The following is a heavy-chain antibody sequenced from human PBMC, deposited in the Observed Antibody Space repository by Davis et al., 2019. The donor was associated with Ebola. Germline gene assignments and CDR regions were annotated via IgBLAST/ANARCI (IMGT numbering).Heavy chain of an antibody. D-gene: IGHD5-24*01. CDR1: GWSISRYY. CDR3: ASRDGYNRGHPDY. Sequence: PSETLSLTCAVYGWSISRYYWSWTRPTPGKGLEWIGEINHSGSTNYNPSLKSRVTISVDTSKNQFSLKLSSVTAADTAVYYCASRDGYNRGHPDYWGKGTLVTVSS. J-gene: IGHJ4*02. V-gene: IGHV4-34*01. CDR2: INHSGST.